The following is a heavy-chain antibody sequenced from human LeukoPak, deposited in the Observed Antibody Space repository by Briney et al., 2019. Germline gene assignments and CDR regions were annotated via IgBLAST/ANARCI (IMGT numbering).Heavy chain of an antibody. CDR1: GFTFDDYA. D-gene: IGHD6-6*01. J-gene: IGHJ4*02. Sequence: GGSLRLSCAASGFTFDDYAMHWVRQAPGKGLEWVSGISWNSSSIGYADSVKGRFTISRDNAKNSLYLQMNSLRAEDTALYYCAKDTSAEYSSSSGNFDYWGQGTLVTVSS. CDR3: AKDTSAEYSSSSGNFDY. CDR2: ISWNSSSI. V-gene: IGHV3-9*01.